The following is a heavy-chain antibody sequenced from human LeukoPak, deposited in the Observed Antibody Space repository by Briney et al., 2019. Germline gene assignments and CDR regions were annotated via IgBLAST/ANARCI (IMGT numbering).Heavy chain of an antibody. V-gene: IGHV3-21*01. J-gene: IGHJ6*02. CDR2: ISSSSSYI. D-gene: IGHD3-3*01. CDR1: GFTFSSYS. Sequence: GGSLRLSCAASGFTFSSYSMNWVRQAPGKGLEWVSSISSSSSYIYYADSVKGRFTISRDNAKNSLYLQMNSLRAEDKAVYYCARDLGPGEYYDFWSGYYAHYGMDVWGQGTTVTVSS. CDR3: ARDLGPGEYYDFWSGYYAHYGMDV.